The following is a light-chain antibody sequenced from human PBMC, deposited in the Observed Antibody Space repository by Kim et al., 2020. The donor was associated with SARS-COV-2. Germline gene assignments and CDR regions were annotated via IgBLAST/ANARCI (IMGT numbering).Light chain of an antibody. CDR3: KSRDSSGNVV. CDR2: GKN. CDR1: SLRIYY. V-gene: IGLV3-19*01. J-gene: IGLJ2*01. Sequence: SSELTKDPAVSVALGQTVRITCQGDSLRIYYASWYQQKPGQAPVLVIYGKNNRPSGIPDRFSGSSSGNTASLTITGAQADDESDYYCKSRDSSGNVVFGGGTQLTVL.